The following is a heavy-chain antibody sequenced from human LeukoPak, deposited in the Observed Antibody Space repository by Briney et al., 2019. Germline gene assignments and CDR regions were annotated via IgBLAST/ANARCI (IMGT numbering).Heavy chain of an antibody. CDR2: TYYLGST. V-gene: IGHV4-61*01. CDR3: ARDGDGSGWYAFDY. J-gene: IGHJ4*02. D-gene: IGHD6-19*01. CDR1: GGSVSSGSSY. Sequence: SETLSLTCTVSGGSVSSGSSYWSWIRQPPGKGLEWIGSTYYLGSTNYNPSLKSRVTISIDRSQNQFSLRLTSVTAADTAVYYCARDGDGSGWYAFDYWGQGTLVTVSS.